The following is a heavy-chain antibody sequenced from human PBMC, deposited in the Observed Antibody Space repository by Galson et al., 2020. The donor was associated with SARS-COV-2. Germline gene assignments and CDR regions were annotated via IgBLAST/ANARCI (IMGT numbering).Heavy chain of an antibody. V-gene: IGHV3-7*01. D-gene: IGHD2-8*01. CDR2: IKQDGSEK. J-gene: IGHJ6*03. CDR1: GFTFSSYW. Sequence: GGSLRLSCAASGFTFSSYWMSWVRQAPGKGLEWVANIKQDGSEKYYVDSVKGRFTISRDNAKNSLYLQMNSLRAEDTAVYYCARARIGGYCTNGVCYDDYYMDVWGKGTTVTVSS. CDR3: ARARIGGYCTNGVCYDDYYMDV.